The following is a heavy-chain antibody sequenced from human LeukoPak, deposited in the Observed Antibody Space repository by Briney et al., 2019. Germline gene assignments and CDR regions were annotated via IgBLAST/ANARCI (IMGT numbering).Heavy chain of an antibody. CDR3: ARDRAGWAAAPHDY. CDR2: IKQDGSEK. J-gene: IGHJ4*02. Sequence: PGGSLRLSCAASGFTFSSYWMSWVRQAPGKGLEWVANIKQDGSEKYYVDSVKGRFTISRDNAKNSLYLQMNSLRAEDTAVYYCARDRAGWAAAPHDYWGQGTLVTVSS. CDR1: GFTFSSYW. D-gene: IGHD6-13*01. V-gene: IGHV3-7*01.